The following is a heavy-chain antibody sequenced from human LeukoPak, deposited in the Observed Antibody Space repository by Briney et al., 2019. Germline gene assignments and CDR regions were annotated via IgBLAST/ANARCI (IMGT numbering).Heavy chain of an antibody. D-gene: IGHD3-3*01. CDR1: GGSFSGHY. V-gene: IGHV4-34*01. J-gene: IGHJ5*02. Sequence: PSETLSLTCAVYGGSFSGHYWSWIRQPPGKGLEWIGEINHSGSTNYNPSLKSRVTISVDTSKNQFSLKLSSVTAADTAVYYCARGRGITIFGVVIPPGFFDPWGQGTLVTVSS. CDR3: ARGRGITIFGVVIPPGFFDP. CDR2: INHSGST.